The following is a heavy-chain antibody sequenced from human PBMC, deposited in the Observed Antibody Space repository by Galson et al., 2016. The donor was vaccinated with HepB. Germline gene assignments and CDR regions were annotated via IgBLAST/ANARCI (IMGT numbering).Heavy chain of an antibody. V-gene: IGHV3-23*01. CDR2: ITHEAITT. D-gene: IGHD3-10*02. CDR3: AKWTDHYVD. CDR1: GFTFSNYA. Sequence: SLRLSCAASGFTFSNYAMNWIRQAPGKGLEWVSAITHEAITTLYADSVKGRFTISRDNSQNTVFLQMNSLRAEDTAVYFCAKWTDHYVDWGQGTLVIVSS. J-gene: IGHJ4*01.